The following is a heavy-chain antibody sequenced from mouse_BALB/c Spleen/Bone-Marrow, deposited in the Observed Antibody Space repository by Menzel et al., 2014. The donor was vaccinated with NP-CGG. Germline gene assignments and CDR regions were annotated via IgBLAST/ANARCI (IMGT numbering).Heavy chain of an antibody. Sequence: EVKLMESGGGLVQPGGSLRLSCATSGFTFTDYYMSWVRQPPGKALEWLGFIRNKGMGYTTEYSASVKGRFTISRDNSQSILYLQMNTLRAEDSATYYCARDINYDIYWYFDVWGAGTTVTVSS. D-gene: IGHD2-4*01. CDR3: ARDINYDIYWYFDV. J-gene: IGHJ1*01. V-gene: IGHV7-3*02. CDR1: GFTFTDYY. CDR2: IRNKGMGYTT.